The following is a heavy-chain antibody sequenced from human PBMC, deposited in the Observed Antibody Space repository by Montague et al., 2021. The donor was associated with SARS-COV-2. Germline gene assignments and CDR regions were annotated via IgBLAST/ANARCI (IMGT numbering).Heavy chain of an antibody. Sequence: SLSLSCAASGFTFSRYSMRWVRQAPGKGLEWVSTISGSGGSTYYADSVKGRFTISRDNSKNTLYLQMNSLRAEDTAVYYCAKDPHYDFWSGFYFDYWGQGTLVTVSS. CDR1: GFTFSRYS. J-gene: IGHJ4*02. CDR2: ISGSGGST. D-gene: IGHD3-3*01. V-gene: IGHV3-23*01. CDR3: AKDPHYDFWSGFYFDY.